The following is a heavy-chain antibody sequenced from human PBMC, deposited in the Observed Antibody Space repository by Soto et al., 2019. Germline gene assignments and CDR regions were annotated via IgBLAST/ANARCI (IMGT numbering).Heavy chain of an antibody. CDR2: ISHDGTFK. V-gene: IGHV3-30*18. CDR1: GFSFRSFG. Sequence: PXVSLRLSCEASGFSFRSFGLHWVRQDPGKGMEWVAVISHDGTFKDYADSVKGRFTISRDNSESTLFLQMNSLGPNDTAVYYCAKDYGPKAPYPYSNTHTDFWGQGTRVTVSS. D-gene: IGHD6-13*01. CDR3: AKDYGPKAPYPYSNTHTDF. J-gene: IGHJ4*02.